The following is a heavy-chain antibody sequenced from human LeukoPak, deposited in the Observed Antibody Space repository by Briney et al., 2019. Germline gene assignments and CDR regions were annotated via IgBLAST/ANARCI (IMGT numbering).Heavy chain of an antibody. CDR1: GFTFSSYS. V-gene: IGHV3-48*04. J-gene: IGHJ4*02. CDR2: ISSSGSTI. Sequence: GGSLRLSCAASGFTFSSYSMNWVRQAPGKGLEWVSSISSSGSTIYYADSVKGRFTISRDNAMNSLYLQMNSLRAEDTAVYYCARAHPIAFDYWGQGTLVTVSS. CDR3: ARAHPIAFDY.